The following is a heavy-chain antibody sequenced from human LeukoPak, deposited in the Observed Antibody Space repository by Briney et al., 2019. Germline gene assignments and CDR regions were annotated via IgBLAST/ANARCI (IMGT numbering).Heavy chain of an antibody. Sequence: LGGSLRLSCAASGFTFDDYAMHWVRQAPGKGLEWVSGISWNSGSIGYADSVKGRFTISRDNAKNSLYLQMNSLRAEDTAVYYCASGGGDSSGYHGYWGQGTLVTVSS. CDR2: ISWNSGSI. D-gene: IGHD3-22*01. V-gene: IGHV3-9*01. CDR1: GFTFDDYA. J-gene: IGHJ4*02. CDR3: ASGGGDSSGYHGY.